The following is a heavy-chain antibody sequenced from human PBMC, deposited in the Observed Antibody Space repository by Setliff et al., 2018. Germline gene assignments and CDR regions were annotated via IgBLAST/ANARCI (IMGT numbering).Heavy chain of an antibody. CDR3: ARDGSWGYYDSSGSGFDY. D-gene: IGHD3-22*01. Sequence: SVKVSCKVSGYTLTELSRHWVRQAPGKGLEWMGGIIPILGIANYAQKFQGRVTITADKSTSTAYMELSSLRSEDTAVYYCARDGSWGYYDSSGSGFDYWGQGTLVTVPQ. J-gene: IGHJ4*02. CDR2: IIPILGIA. V-gene: IGHV1-69*10. CDR1: GYTLTELS.